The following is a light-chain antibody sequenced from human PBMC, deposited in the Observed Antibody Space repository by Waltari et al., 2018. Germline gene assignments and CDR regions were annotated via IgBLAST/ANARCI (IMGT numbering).Light chain of an antibody. V-gene: IGLV3-21*04. J-gene: IGLJ1*01. CDR3: QVWDANTDPGV. CDR1: NIESKR. CDR2: YDS. Sequence: SYVLTQPPSVSVAPGKTASITCGGKNIESKRVHRYQQKPGQAPILVISYDSDRPSGIPERFSGSNSGNTATLTISRVEAGDEADYYCQVWDANTDPGVFGTGTEVTVL.